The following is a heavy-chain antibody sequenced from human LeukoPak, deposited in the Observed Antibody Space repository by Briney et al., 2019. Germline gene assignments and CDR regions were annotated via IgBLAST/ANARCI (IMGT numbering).Heavy chain of an antibody. D-gene: IGHD6-19*01. CDR2: INHSGST. CDR3: ARASGWYFMAEPHFDY. J-gene: IGHJ4*02. V-gene: IGHV4-34*01. CDR1: GGSFSGYS. Sequence: PSETLSLTCAVYGGSFSGYSWSWIRQPPGKGLEWIGEINHSGSTNYNPSLKSRVTISVDTSKNQFSLKLSSVTAADTAVYYCARASGWYFMAEPHFDYWGQGTLVTVSS.